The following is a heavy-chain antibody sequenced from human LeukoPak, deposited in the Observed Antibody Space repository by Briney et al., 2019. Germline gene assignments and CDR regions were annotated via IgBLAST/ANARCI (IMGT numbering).Heavy chain of an antibody. V-gene: IGHV3-66*01. J-gene: IGHJ6*02. CDR3: ARESAMTPVVTSSDYYYGMDV. Sequence: GGSLRLSCAASGFTVSSNYMSWVRQAPGKGLEWVSVIYSGGSTYYADSVKGRFTISRENSKNTLYLQMNSLRAEDTAVYYCARESAMTPVVTSSDYYYGMDVWGQGTTVTVSS. D-gene: IGHD4-23*01. CDR1: GFTVSSNY. CDR2: IYSGGST.